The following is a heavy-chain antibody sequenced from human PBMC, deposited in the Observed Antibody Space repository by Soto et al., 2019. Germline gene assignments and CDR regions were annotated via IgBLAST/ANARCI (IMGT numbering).Heavy chain of an antibody. CDR2: IWYDGSNK. Sequence: GGSLRLSCAASGFTFISYGMHWVRQAPGKGLEWVAIIWYDGSNKYYADSVKGRFSISRDNSKNTLYLQMNSLRAEDTAVYYCARVPAANSNYYYYGMDVWGQGTTVTVSS. J-gene: IGHJ6*02. CDR1: GFTFISYG. CDR3: ARVPAANSNYYYYGMDV. V-gene: IGHV3-33*01. D-gene: IGHD2-2*01.